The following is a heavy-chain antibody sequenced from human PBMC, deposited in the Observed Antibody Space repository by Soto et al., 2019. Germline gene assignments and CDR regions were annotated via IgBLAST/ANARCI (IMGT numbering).Heavy chain of an antibody. J-gene: IGHJ4*02. Sequence: PSETLSLTCAVSGGSISSGGYSWSWIRQPPGKGLEWIGYIYHSGSTYYNPSLKSRVTISVDRSKNQFSLKLSSVTAADTAVYYCARARNDYDILTGYYLKGYYFDYWGQGTLVTVSS. CDR2: IYHSGST. V-gene: IGHV4-30-2*01. CDR1: GGSISSGGYS. D-gene: IGHD3-9*01. CDR3: ARARNDYDILTGYYLKGYYFDY.